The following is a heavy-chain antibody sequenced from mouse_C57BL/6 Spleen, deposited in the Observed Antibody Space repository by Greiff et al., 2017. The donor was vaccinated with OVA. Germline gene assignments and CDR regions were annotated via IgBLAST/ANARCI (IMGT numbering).Heavy chain of an antibody. CDR1: GYTFTSYW. J-gene: IGHJ4*01. V-gene: IGHV1-64*01. Sequence: QVQLKQPGAELVKPGASVKLSCKASGYTFTSYWMHWVKQRPGQGLEWIGMIHPNSGSTNYNEKFKSKATLTVDKSSSTAYMQLSSLTSEDSAVYYCARGDGYDDGYAMDYWGQGTSVTVSS. CDR3: ARGDGYDDGYAMDY. D-gene: IGHD2-2*01. CDR2: IHPNSGST.